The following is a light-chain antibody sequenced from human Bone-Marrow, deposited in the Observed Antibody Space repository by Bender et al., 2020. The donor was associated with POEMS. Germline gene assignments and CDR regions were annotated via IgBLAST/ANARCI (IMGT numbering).Light chain of an antibody. J-gene: IGLJ2*01. CDR2: RNN. V-gene: IGLV1-47*01. CDR3: VAWDDTLNGWV. Sequence: QSVLTQPPSASGTPGQRVTISCSGSSSNIGSNYVYWYQHLPGTAPKLLVYRNNQRPSGVPDRFSGSMSGTSASLAISGLHSEDEADYYCVAWDDTLNGWVFGGGTKLTVL. CDR1: SSNIGSNY.